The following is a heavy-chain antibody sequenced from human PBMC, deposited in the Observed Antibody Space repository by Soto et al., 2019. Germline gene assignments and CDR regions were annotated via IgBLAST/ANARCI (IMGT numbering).Heavy chain of an antibody. CDR2: IYYSGTT. J-gene: IGHJ5*02. CDR1: GGSISSSSYY. CDR3: ARDLGYSSEGNWFDP. V-gene: IGHV4-39*07. D-gene: IGHD6-19*01. Sequence: SETLYLTCTVSGGSISSSSYYWDWIRQAPGKGLECIGTIYYSGTTYYNQSLKNRVNISVDTSKKQFSLKLSSVTAADTALYYCARDLGYSSEGNWFDPWGQGTLVTVSS.